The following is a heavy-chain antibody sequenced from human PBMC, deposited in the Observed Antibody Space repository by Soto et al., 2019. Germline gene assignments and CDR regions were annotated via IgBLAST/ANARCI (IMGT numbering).Heavy chain of an antibody. D-gene: IGHD3-9*01. CDR2: ISYDGSNK. CDR1: GLTFISYT. CDR3: ARESSVRYFDSFLSAAALSRKNWFEL. Sequence: LILSCASSGLTFISYTMHVVLQSPGKGLDCLAVISYDGSNKYYADSVKGRFTISRDNSKNTLYLQMNSLRAEDTAVYYCARESSVRYFDSFLSAAALSRKNWFELWVQGTLVT. J-gene: IGHJ5*02. V-gene: IGHV3-30-3*01.